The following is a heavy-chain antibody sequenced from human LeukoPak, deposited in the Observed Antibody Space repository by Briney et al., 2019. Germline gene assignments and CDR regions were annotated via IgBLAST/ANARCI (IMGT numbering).Heavy chain of an antibody. J-gene: IGHJ4*02. CDR3: AADSYGIDY. CDR1: GFTFTNAW. CDR2: IYSGGST. Sequence: GGSLRLSCAASGFTFTNAWMNWVRQAPGKGLEWVSVIYSGGSTYYADSVKGRFTISRDNSKNTLYLQMNSLRAEDTAVYYCAADSYGIDYWGQGTLVTVSS. D-gene: IGHD5-18*01. V-gene: IGHV3-53*01.